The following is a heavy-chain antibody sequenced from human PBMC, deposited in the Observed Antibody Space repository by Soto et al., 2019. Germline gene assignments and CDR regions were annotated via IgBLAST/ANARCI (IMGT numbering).Heavy chain of an antibody. D-gene: IGHD2-2*01. V-gene: IGHV1-69*02. CDR2: IIPILGIA. J-gene: IGHJ6*02. CDR3: ARASSSTIPYGMDV. CDR1: GGTFSSYT. Sequence: QVQLVQAGAEVKKPGSSVKVSCKASGGTFSSYTISWVRQAPGQGLEWMGRIIPILGIANYAQKFQGRVTITADKSTSTAYMELSSLRSEDTAVYYCARASSSTIPYGMDVWGQGTTVTVSS.